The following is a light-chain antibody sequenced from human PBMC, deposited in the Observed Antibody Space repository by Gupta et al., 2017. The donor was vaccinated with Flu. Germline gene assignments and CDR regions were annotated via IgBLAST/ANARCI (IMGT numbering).Light chain of an antibody. CDR2: GAT. CDR1: QSVSVW. V-gene: IGKV1-12*01. CDR3: QQSDNLPYT. Sequence: RASQSVSVWLAWYQQKPGTAPKLLIYGATSLQGGVPSRFRGSGSGTDFTLTISNLQPEDFATYYCQQSDNLPYTFGQGTRVDIK. J-gene: IGKJ2*01.